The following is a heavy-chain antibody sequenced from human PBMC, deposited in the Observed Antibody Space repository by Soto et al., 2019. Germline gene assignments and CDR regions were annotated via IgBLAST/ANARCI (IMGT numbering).Heavy chain of an antibody. D-gene: IGHD2-15*01. CDR1: GFTFSSYW. CDR2: INSDGSST. J-gene: IGHJ4*02. Sequence: EVPLVESGGGLVQPGGSLRLSCAASGFTFSSYWTHWVRQAPGKGLVWVSRINSDGSSTFYADSVKGRFTISRDNAKNTVYLQMNSLRAEDTAVYYCASHLYCSGGSCFDYWGQGTLVTVSS. V-gene: IGHV3-74*01. CDR3: ASHLYCSGGSCFDY.